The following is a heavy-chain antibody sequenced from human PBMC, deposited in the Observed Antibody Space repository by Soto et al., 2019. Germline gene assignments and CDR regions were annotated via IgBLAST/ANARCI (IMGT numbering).Heavy chain of an antibody. D-gene: IGHD2-15*01. CDR3: ARGLLYCSGGSCYSGSDYYYYGMDV. V-gene: IGHV1-3*01. CDR1: GYTFTSYA. CDR2: INAGNGNT. J-gene: IGHJ6*02. Sequence: ASVKVSCKASGYTFTSYAMHWVRQAPGQRREWMGWINAGNGNTKYSQKFQGRVTITRDTSASTAYMELSSLRSEDTAVYYCARGLLYCSGGSCYSGSDYYYYGMDVWGQGXTVTVSS.